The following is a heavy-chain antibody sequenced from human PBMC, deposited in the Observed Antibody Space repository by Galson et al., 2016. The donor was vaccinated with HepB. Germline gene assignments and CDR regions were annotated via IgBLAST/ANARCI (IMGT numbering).Heavy chain of an antibody. J-gene: IGHJ4*02. Sequence: SLRLSCAASGFSFTEYGMHWVRQAPGKGWEWLAVIYFNGRDIYYADSVKGRFTISRDTSKNKLYLQMNSLRAEDTAVYYCVRDRATYDSSGYWFDYWGQGALVTVSS. CDR2: IYFNGRDI. CDR3: VRDRATYDSSGYWFDY. CDR1: GFSFTEYG. V-gene: IGHV3-33*01. D-gene: IGHD3-22*01.